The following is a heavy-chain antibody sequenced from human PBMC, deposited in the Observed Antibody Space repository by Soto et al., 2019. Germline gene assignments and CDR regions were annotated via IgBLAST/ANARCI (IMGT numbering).Heavy chain of an antibody. CDR3: ARVSWREKYGMDV. J-gene: IGHJ6*02. CDR1: GFTFSDSY. CDR2: ITFSGNTV. Sequence: GSLRLSCAASGFTFSDSYMSWIRQAPGKGLEWISYITFSGNTVYYADSLKGRFTISRDNAKNSLYLQMNRLRAEDTAVYYCARVSWREKYGMDVWGQGTTVTVYS. V-gene: IGHV3-11*01.